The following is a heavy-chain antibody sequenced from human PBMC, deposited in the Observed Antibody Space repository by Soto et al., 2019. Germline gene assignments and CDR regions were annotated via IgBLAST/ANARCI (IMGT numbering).Heavy chain of an antibody. Sequence: SETLSLTCTVSGGSISSGGYYWSWIRQHPGKGLEWIGYIYYSGSTNYNPSLKSRVNISVDTSKNQFSLKLNSLTAEDPAVYYCARHNYGGGSTSFDYWGQGTLVTVSS. CDR1: GGSISSGGYY. CDR2: IYYSGST. D-gene: IGHD3-16*01. J-gene: IGHJ4*02. V-gene: IGHV4-61*08. CDR3: ARHNYGGGSTSFDY.